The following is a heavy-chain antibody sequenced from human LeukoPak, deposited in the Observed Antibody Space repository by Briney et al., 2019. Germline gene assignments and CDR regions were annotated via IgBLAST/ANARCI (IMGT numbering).Heavy chain of an antibody. J-gene: IGHJ4*02. CDR2: ISWNSGYV. Sequence: GRSLRLSCAASGFPFDEYGMHWVRQAPGKGLEWVSGISWNSGYVVYAHSVKGRFTISRDNAKNSLYLQMNSLGPEDTALYYCAADSSSWYPVDFDFWGQGILVTVSS. CDR1: GFPFDEYG. CDR3: AADSSSWYPVDFDF. V-gene: IGHV3-9*01. D-gene: IGHD6-19*01.